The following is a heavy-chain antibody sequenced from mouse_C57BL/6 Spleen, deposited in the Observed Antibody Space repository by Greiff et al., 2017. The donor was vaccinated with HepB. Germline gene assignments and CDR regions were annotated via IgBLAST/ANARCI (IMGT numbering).Heavy chain of an antibody. J-gene: IGHJ4*01. D-gene: IGHD5-1*01. CDR3: ARHRSNAMDY. V-gene: IGHV5-9*01. CDR1: GFTFSSYT. Sequence: EVMLVESGGGLVKPGGSLKLSCAASGFTFSSYTMSWVRQTPEKRLEWVATISGGGGNTYYPDSVKGRFTISRDNAKNTLYLQMSSLRSEDTALYYCARHRSNAMDYWGQGTSVTVSS. CDR2: ISGGGGNT.